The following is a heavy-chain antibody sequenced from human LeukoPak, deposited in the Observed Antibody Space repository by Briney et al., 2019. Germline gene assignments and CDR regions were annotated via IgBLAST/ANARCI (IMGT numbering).Heavy chain of an antibody. V-gene: IGHV1-69*05. CDR1: GGTFSSYA. J-gene: IGHJ6*04. CDR2: IIPIFGTA. CDR3: ARVRVRDCSGGSCYSQLDV. D-gene: IGHD2-15*01. Sequence: GASVKVSCKAPGGTFSSYAISWVRQAPGQGLEWMGGIIPIFGTANYAQKFQGRVTITTDESTSTAYMELSSLRSEDTAVYYCARVRVRDCSGGSCYSQLDVWGKGTTVTVSS.